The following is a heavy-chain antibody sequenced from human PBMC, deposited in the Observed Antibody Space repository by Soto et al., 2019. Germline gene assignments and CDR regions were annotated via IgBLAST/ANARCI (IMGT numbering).Heavy chain of an antibody. Sequence: EVQLVESGGGLVQPGGSLRLSCAASGFSFSSYWMHWVRQVPGKGLVWVSRIKSDGRRTNYADSVKGRFTISRDNAKNTLFLQMNSLRAEDTAVYYCARELSGYNAMDVWGQGTTFTVSS. V-gene: IGHV3-74*01. CDR3: ARELSGYNAMDV. CDR2: IKSDGRRT. J-gene: IGHJ6*02. D-gene: IGHD2-2*02. CDR1: GFSFSSYW.